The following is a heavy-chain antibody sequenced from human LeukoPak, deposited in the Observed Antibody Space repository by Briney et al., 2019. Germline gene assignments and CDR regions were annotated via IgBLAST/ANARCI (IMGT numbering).Heavy chain of an antibody. CDR3: ARDSGYDFWIYY. CDR2: IYTSGST. V-gene: IGHV4-4*07. Sequence: SGTLSLTCTASGGTISSYYWSWIRQPAGKGLEWVGRIYTSGSTNYNPSLKSRVTMSVDTSKNQFSLKLSSVTAADTAVYYCARDSGYDFWIYYWGQGTLVPVSS. D-gene: IGHD5-12*01. J-gene: IGHJ4*02. CDR1: GGTISSYY.